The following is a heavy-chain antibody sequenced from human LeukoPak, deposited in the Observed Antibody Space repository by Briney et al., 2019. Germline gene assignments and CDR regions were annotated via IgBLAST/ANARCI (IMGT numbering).Heavy chain of an antibody. CDR3: ARVNRINYGSGSYIYYYYYMDV. Sequence: ASVKVSCKAFGYTFSGYYIYCVRQAPGQGLEWMGWISAYNGNTNYAQKLQGRVTMTTDTSTSTDYMELRSLRSDDTAVYYCARVNRINYGSGSYIYYYYYMDVWGKGTTVTISS. CDR1: GYTFSGYY. CDR2: ISAYNGNT. D-gene: IGHD3-10*01. J-gene: IGHJ6*03. V-gene: IGHV1-18*04.